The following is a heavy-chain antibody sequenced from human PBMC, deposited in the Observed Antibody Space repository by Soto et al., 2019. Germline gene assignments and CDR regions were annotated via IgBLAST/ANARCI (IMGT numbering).Heavy chain of an antibody. J-gene: IGHJ6*02. CDR2: IDPSDSYT. CDR3: ARRYGSGSYYDDRYGMDV. D-gene: IGHD3-10*01. V-gene: IGHV5-10-1*01. CDR1: GYSFTSYW. Sequence: GESLKISCKGSGYSFTSYWISWVRQMPGKGLEWMGRIDPSDSYTNYSPSFQGHVTISADKSISTAYLQWSSLKASDTAMYYCARRYGSGSYYDDRYGMDVWSQGTTVTVSS.